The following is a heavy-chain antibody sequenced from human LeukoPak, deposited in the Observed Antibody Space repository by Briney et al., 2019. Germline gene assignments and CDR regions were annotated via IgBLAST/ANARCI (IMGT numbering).Heavy chain of an antibody. J-gene: IGHJ4*02. CDR1: GGSISSGSYY. CDR2: IYTSGST. CDR3: ARHIDRPFGGVIVHREIDY. V-gene: IGHV4-61*02. D-gene: IGHD3-16*02. Sequence: SETLSLTCTVSGGSISSGSYYWSWIRQPAGKGLEWVGRIYTSGSTNYNPSLKSRVTMSVDTSKNQFSLKLSSVTAADTAVYYCARHIDRPFGGVIVHREIDYWGQGTLVTVSS.